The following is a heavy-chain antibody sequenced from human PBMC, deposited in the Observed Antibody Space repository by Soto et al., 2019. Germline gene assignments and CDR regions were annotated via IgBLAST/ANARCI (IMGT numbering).Heavy chain of an antibody. V-gene: IGHV1-69*01. D-gene: IGHD3-3*01. CDR1: GGSFVKSA. Sequence: SVKVSCNASGGSFVKSAINWGRQTPGQGLEWLGGFIPVYRTLNYAQKFQGRVTITADESTGTAYMTLSSLASDDTAVYYCATGVIWIGYFTVDSWGQGTRVPVSS. CDR3: ATGVIWIGYFTVDS. CDR2: FIPVYRTL. J-gene: IGHJ4*02.